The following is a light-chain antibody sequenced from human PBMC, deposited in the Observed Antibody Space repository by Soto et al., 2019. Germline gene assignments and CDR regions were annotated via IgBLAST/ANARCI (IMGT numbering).Light chain of an antibody. J-gene: IGLJ1*01. CDR1: SSDVGSYNL. Sequence: QSVLTQPASVSGSPGQSITISCTGTSSDVGSYNLVSWYQQHPGKAPKLMIYEGSKRPSGVSNRFSGSKSGNTASLTVSGLQAEDEADYYCSSYAGSNNFVFGTGTKVNVL. CDR3: SSYAGSNNFV. CDR2: EGS. V-gene: IGLV2-14*02.